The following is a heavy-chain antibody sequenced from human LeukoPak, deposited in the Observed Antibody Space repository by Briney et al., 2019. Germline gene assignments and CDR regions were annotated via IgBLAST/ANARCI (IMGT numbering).Heavy chain of an antibody. CDR2: ISSSGSTI. J-gene: IGHJ6*04. CDR3: ARGDLYGMDV. V-gene: IGHV3-48*03. Sequence: SGGSLRLSCAASGFTFSSYEMNWDRQAPGKGLEWVSYISSSGSTIYYADSVKGRFTISRDNAKNSLYLQMNSLRAEDTAVYYCARGDLYGMDVWGKGTTVTVSS. CDR1: GFTFSSYE.